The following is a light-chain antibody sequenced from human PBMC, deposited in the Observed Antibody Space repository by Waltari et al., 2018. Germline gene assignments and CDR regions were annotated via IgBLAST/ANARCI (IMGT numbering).Light chain of an antibody. V-gene: IGKV1-5*03. CDR1: QTISGW. CDR3: QHYHSYPLT. Sequence: DIQMTQSPSTLSASVGDRVTLTCRASQTISGWLAWYQHKPGNVPKLLIYKSSVLESGVPTRFSGSASQTHFTLTISSLQPDDSAIYYCQHYHSYPLTFGGGTKVEIK. J-gene: IGKJ4*01. CDR2: KSS.